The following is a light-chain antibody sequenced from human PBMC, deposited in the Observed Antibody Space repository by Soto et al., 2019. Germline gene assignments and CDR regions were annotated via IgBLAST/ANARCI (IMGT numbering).Light chain of an antibody. CDR1: SSNIGAGYD. V-gene: IGLV1-40*01. Sequence: QSVLTQPPSVSGAPGQRVTISCTGSSSNIGAGYDVHWYQQLPGTAPKLLIYGNSNRPSGVPDRFSGSKSGTTASLAIAGLQAEDDADYYCQSSDGSLSGVVFGGGTKLTVL. CDR2: GNS. CDR3: QSSDGSLSGVV. J-gene: IGLJ3*02.